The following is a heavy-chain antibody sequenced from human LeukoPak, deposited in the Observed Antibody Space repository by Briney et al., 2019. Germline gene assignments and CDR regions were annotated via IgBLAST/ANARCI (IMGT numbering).Heavy chain of an antibody. CDR3: ASPVEMATIGDHYFDY. CDR1: GGSISSSSYY. J-gene: IGHJ4*02. V-gene: IGHV4-39*01. D-gene: IGHD5-24*01. Sequence: PSETLSLTCTVSGGSISSSSYYWGWIRQPPGKGLEWTGSIYYSGSTYYNPSLKSRVTISVDTSKNQFSLKLSSVTAADTAVYYCASPVEMATIGDHYFDYWGQGTLVTVSS. CDR2: IYYSGST.